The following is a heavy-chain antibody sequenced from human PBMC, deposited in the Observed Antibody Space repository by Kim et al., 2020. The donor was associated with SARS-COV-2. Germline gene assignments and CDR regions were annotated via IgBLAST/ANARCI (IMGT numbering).Heavy chain of an antibody. V-gene: IGHV1-69*04. J-gene: IGHJ4*02. Sequence: FQGRVTITADKSTSTAYMELSSLRSEDTAVYYCARAYCGGDCWGNYYFDYWGQGTLVTVSS. CDR3: ARAYCGGDCWGNYYFDY. D-gene: IGHD2-21*02.